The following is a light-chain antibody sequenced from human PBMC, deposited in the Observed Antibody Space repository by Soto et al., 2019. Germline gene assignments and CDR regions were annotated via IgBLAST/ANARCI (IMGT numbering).Light chain of an antibody. V-gene: IGKV3-15*01. J-gene: IGKJ2*01. CDR2: GAS. CDR1: QSVGSN. CDR3: QQYNNWPRT. Sequence: EIVMTQSPATLSVSLGERATLSCRARQSVGSNLAWYQQKPGQAPRLLIYGASSRATGIPARFGGSGSGTEFTLTISSLQSEDFAVYYCQQYNNWPRTFGQGTKLEIK.